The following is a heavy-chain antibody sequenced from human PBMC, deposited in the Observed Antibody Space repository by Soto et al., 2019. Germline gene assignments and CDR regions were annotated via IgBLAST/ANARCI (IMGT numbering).Heavy chain of an antibody. V-gene: IGHV2-5*02. CDR1: VFSLSTSGVA. Sequence: QITVKVSGPALVPPTQPLTLTGTFSVFSLSTSGVAVGWIRQPPLKALDRLALIYGDDAKRYNTSLTSRLTITKDTSKNPVVLTMSNMDPVDTATSYCAHSRGSSGWYSDYSGQGPLVTVAS. CDR3: AHSRGSSGWYSDY. J-gene: IGHJ4*02. CDR2: IYGDDAK. D-gene: IGHD6-19*01.